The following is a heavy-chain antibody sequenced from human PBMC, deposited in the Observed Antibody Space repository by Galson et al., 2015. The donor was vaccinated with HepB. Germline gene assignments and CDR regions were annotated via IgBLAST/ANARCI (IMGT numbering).Heavy chain of an antibody. J-gene: IGHJ4*02. V-gene: IGHV7-4-1*02. CDR3: AREKNGRGYSSGWYWSY. CDR2: INTNTGNP. Sequence: SVKVSCKASGYTFTSYAMNWVRQAPGQGLEWMGWINTNTGNPTYAQGFTGRFVFSLDTSVSTAYLQISSLKAEDTAVYYCAREKNGRGYSSGWYWSYWGQGTLVTVSS. CDR1: GYTFTSYA. D-gene: IGHD6-19*01.